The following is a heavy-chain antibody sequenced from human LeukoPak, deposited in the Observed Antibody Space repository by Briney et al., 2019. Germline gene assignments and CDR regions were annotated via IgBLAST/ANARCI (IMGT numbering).Heavy chain of an antibody. D-gene: IGHD4-17*01. CDR1: GFTFDDYA. CDR2: ISWNSGSI. J-gene: IGHJ3*02. Sequence: SLRLSCAASGFTFDDYAMHWGRQAPGKGLEGVSGISWNSGSIGYADSVKGRFTISRDNAKNSLYLQMNSLRAEDTALYYCAKDTGGKTVTSAFDIWGQGTMVTVSS. V-gene: IGHV3-9*01. CDR3: AKDTGGKTVTSAFDI.